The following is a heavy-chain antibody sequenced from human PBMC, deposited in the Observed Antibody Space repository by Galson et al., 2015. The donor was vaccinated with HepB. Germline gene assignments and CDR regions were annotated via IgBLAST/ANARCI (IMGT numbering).Heavy chain of an antibody. V-gene: IGHV3-21*01. CDR1: GFTFSNYR. CDR2: ISGSGDYI. CDR3: ARDPRSDWYVEH. D-gene: IGHD6-19*01. Sequence: LRLSCAASGFTFSNYRMNWVRQAPGKGLEWVSSISGSGDYIYYADSVKGRFTISRDNAKNSLFLQVDRLRAEDTAVYYCARDPRSDWYVEHWGQGTLVTVSS. J-gene: IGHJ4*02.